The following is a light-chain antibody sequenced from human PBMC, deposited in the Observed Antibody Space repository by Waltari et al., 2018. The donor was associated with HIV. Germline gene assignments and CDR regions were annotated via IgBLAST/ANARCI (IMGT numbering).Light chain of an antibody. J-gene: IGKJ1*01. CDR2: DAS. Sequence: VLTQSPGTLSLSPGERVTLSCGASQRIKNSLAWYQQKPGQAPRLLIYDASSRATGTPDRFSGSGSGTDFTLSISRLEPEDFAVYYCQQYGRSPRTFGQGTEVEIK. CDR1: QRIKNS. CDR3: QQYGRSPRT. V-gene: IGKV3-20*01.